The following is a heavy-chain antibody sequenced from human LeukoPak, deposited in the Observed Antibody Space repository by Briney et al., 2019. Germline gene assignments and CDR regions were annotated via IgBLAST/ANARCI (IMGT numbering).Heavy chain of an antibody. CDR1: GYTFTSYG. CDR2: ISAYNGNT. D-gene: IGHD1-26*01. CDR3: ALDDRGSYSFDY. Sequence: ASVKVSCKASGYTFTSYGISWVRQAPGQGLEWMGWISAYNGNTNYAQKLQGRVTMTTDKSTSTAYMELRSLRSDDTAVYYCALDDRGSYSFDYWGQGTLVTVPS. J-gene: IGHJ4*02. V-gene: IGHV1-18*01.